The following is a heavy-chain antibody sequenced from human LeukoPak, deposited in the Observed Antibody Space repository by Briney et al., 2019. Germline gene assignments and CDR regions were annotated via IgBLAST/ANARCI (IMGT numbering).Heavy chain of an antibody. CDR1: GFTLSDHY. D-gene: IGHD3-3*01. V-gene: IGHV3-72*01. Sequence: GGSLRLSCAASGFTLSDHYMDWVRQAPGKGLEWVGRTRNKANSYTTDYAASVKGRFTISRDDLKTSLYLQMNSLRTEDTAVYYCARYRLTIFGVVVVVFDIWGHGTMVTVSS. J-gene: IGHJ3*02. CDR2: TRNKANSYTT. CDR3: ARYRLTIFGVVVVVFDI.